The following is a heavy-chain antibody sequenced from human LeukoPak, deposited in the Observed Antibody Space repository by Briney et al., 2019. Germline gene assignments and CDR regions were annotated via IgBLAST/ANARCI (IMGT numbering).Heavy chain of an antibody. D-gene: IGHD6-13*01. Sequence: GASVKVSCKASGYTFTDHYLYWVRQAPGQGLEWMGWINPNSGGTNYAQKFQGRVTMTRDTSISTAYMELSRLRSDDTAVYYCASGERIAAAGTAGSYYYYYYMDVWGKGTTVTVSS. CDR1: GYTFTDHY. CDR2: INPNSGGT. J-gene: IGHJ6*03. V-gene: IGHV1-2*02. CDR3: ASGERIAAAGTAGSYYYYYYMDV.